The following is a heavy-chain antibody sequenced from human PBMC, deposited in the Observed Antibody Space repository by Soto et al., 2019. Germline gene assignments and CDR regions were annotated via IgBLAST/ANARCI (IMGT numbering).Heavy chain of an antibody. CDR1: GGSISSYY. CDR3: AAYSNYYYYGMDV. J-gene: IGHJ6*02. CDR2: IYPGDSDT. V-gene: IGHV5-51*01. Sequence: ETLSLTCTVSGGSISSYYWSWIRQPPGKGLEWMGIIYPGDSDTRYSPSFQGQVTISADKSISTAYLQWSRLKASDTAMYYCAAYSNYYYYGMDVWGQGTTVTVSS. D-gene: IGHD4-4*01.